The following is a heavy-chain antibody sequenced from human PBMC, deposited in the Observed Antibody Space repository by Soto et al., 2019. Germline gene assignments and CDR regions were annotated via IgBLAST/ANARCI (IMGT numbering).Heavy chain of an antibody. CDR1: AASFSKYY. CDR2: IYFNGNT. V-gene: IGHV4-59*01. J-gene: IGHJ4*02. D-gene: IGHD3-16*01. Sequence: SDTLSLTCTVSAASFSKYYWSWIRQPPGKGLEWIGYIYFNGNTNYNPSLKRRVTISIDTSKKQISLNLTSVTDADTAVYYCASVTFGGVVLAHWGQGTLVTVS. CDR3: ASVTFGGVVLAH.